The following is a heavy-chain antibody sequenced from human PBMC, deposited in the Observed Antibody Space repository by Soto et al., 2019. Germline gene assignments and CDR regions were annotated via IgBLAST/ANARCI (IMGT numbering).Heavy chain of an antibody. D-gene: IGHD6-13*01. V-gene: IGHV3-9*01. J-gene: IGHJ3*02. Sequence: GGSLRLSCAASGFTFDDYAMHWVRQAPGKGLEWVSGISWNSGSIGYADSVKGRFTISRDNAKNSLYLQMNSLRAEDTALYYCVKAIIAAVPNAFDIWGQGTMVTVSS. CDR1: GFTFDDYA. CDR3: VKAIIAAVPNAFDI. CDR2: ISWNSGSI.